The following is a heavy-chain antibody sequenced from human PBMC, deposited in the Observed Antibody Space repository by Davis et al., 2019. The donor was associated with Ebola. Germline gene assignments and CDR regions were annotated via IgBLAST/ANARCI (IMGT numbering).Heavy chain of an antibody. Sequence: GESLKISCKDSGFRSSSHWIGWVRQMPGKGLDWMGIIYTGDSDTRYSPSFRGQVTISADKSMKTAFLQWSSLKASDSGMYYCASLRRTITGMDDGFDIWGQGTMVTVSS. J-gene: IGHJ3*02. V-gene: IGHV5-51*01. CDR3: ASLRRTITGMDDGFDI. D-gene: IGHD2-8*02. CDR1: GFRSSSHW. CDR2: IYTGDSDT.